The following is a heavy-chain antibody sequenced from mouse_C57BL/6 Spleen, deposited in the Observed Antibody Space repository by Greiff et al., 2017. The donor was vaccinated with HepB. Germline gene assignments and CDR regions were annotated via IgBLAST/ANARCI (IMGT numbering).Heavy chain of an antibody. D-gene: IGHD1-1*01. CDR3: ARVLITTVVAPYYAMDY. Sequence: EVQLQQSGPELVKPGASVKISCKASGYTFTDYYMNWVKQSHGKSLEWIGDINPNNGGTSYKQKFKGKATLTVDKSSSTAYMELRSLTSEDSAVYYCARVLITTVVAPYYAMDYWGQGTSVTVSS. V-gene: IGHV1-26*01. J-gene: IGHJ4*01. CDR1: GYTFTDYY. CDR2: INPNNGGT.